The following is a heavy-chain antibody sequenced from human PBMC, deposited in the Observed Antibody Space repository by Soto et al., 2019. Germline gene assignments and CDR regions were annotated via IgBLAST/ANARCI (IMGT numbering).Heavy chain of an antibody. CDR1: GGSISSGDYY. CDR2: IYYSGST. D-gene: IGHD3-22*01. V-gene: IGHV4-30-4*01. Sequence: SETLSLTCTVSGGSISSGDYYWSWIRQPPGKGLEWIGYIYYSGSTYYNPSLKSRVTISVDTSKNQFSLKLSSVTAADTAVYYCARYTLYYDQPGGPYDAFDIWGQGTMVTVSS. CDR3: ARYTLYYDQPGGPYDAFDI. J-gene: IGHJ3*02.